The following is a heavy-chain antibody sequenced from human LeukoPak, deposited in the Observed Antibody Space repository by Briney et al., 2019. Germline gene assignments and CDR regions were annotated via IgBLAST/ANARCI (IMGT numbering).Heavy chain of an antibody. J-gene: IGHJ3*02. Sequence: SETXSLXCAVSGGSISSNNWWSWVRQPPGKGLEWIGEIFHSGSTNYNPSLKSRVTISVDTSKNQFSLKLSSVTAADTAVYYCARLFGTRGAFDIWGQGTMVTVSS. D-gene: IGHD1-1*01. CDR2: IFHSGST. CDR1: GGSISSNNW. V-gene: IGHV4-4*02. CDR3: ARLFGTRGAFDI.